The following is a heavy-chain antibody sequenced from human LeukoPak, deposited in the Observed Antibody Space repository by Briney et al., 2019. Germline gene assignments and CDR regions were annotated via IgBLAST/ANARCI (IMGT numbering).Heavy chain of an antibody. D-gene: IGHD3-10*01. CDR1: GVSFSGYY. CDR2: INHSGST. Sequence: SETLSLTCAVYGVSFSGYYWSWIRQPPGKGLEWIGEINHSGSTNYNPSLKSRVTISVDTSKNQFSLKLSSVTAADTAVYYCARATVYYGSGSYNYWGQGTLVTVSS. V-gene: IGHV4-34*01. CDR3: ARATVYYGSGSYNY. J-gene: IGHJ4*02.